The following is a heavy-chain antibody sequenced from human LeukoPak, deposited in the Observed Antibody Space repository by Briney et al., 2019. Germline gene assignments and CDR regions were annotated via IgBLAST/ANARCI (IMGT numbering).Heavy chain of an antibody. CDR1: GGSISSYY. J-gene: IGHJ6*02. D-gene: IGHD2-2*01. Sequence: SGTLSLTCTVSGGSISSYYWSWIRQPPGKGLEWIGYIYDSGSTNYNPSLKSRVTISVDTSKNQFSLKLSSVTAADTAVYYCARVGGTNYYYYGMDVWGQGTTVTVSS. V-gene: IGHV4-59*01. CDR3: ARVGGTNYYYYGMDV. CDR2: IYDSGST.